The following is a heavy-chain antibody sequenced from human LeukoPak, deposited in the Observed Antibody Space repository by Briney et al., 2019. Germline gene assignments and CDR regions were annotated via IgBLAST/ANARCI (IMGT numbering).Heavy chain of an antibody. D-gene: IGHD4-17*01. CDR3: AREREGPYGYLDY. J-gene: IGHJ4*02. V-gene: IGHV4-59*12. CDR1: GGSISSYY. CDR2: IYHSGST. Sequence: SETLSLTCTVSGGSISSYYWSWIRQPPGKGLEWIGEIYHSGSTNYNPSLKSRVTISVDTSKNQFSLKLSSVTAADTAVYYCAREREGPYGYLDYWGQGTLIAVSS.